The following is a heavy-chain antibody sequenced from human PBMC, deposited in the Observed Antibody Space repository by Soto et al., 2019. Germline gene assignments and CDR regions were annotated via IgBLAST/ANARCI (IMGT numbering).Heavy chain of an antibody. CDR2: ISSSSSYI. CDR1: GFTFSSYS. V-gene: IGHV3-21*01. Sequence: GGSLRLSCAASGFTFSSYSMNWVRQAPGKGLEWVSSISSSSSYIYYADSVKGRFTIPRDNAKNSLYLQMNSLRAEDTAVYYCARVSGTPNTDYWGQGTLVTVSS. CDR3: ARVSGTPNTDY. D-gene: IGHD1-1*01. J-gene: IGHJ4*02.